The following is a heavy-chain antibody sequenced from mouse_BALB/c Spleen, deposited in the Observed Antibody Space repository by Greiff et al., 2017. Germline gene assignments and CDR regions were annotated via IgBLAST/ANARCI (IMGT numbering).Heavy chain of an antibody. CDR3: TRDRASWDGY. CDR1: GFTFSSYT. Sequence: EVQLVESGGGLVKPGGSLKLSCAASGFTFSSYTMSWVRQTPEKRLEWVATISSGGSYTYYPDSVKGRFTISRDNAKNTLYLQMSSLKSEDTAMYYCTRDRASWDGYWGQGTTLTVSS. CDR2: ISSGGSYT. D-gene: IGHD4-1*01. V-gene: IGHV5-6-4*01. J-gene: IGHJ2*01.